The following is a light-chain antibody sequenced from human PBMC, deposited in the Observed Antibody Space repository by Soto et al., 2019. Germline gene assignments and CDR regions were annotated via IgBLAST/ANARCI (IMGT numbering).Light chain of an antibody. Sequence: DIVMTQSPDSLAVSLGERATINCKSSQSDLDSSNNKNYLAWYQQKPGQPPKLLIYWASTRESGVPDRFSGSGSGTDFTLTISSLQAEDVAVYYCQQYYSSPVTFGPGTKVDIK. V-gene: IGKV4-1*01. J-gene: IGKJ3*01. CDR3: QQYYSSPVT. CDR2: WAS. CDR1: QSDLDSSNNKNY.